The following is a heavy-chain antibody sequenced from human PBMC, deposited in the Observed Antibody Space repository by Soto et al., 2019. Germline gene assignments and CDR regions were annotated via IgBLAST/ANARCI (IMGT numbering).Heavy chain of an antibody. J-gene: IGHJ6*02. CDR1: GGTFSSYA. CDR2: IIPIFGTA. D-gene: IGHD3-10*01. Sequence: GASVKVSCKASGGTFSSYAISWVRQAPGQGLEWMGGIIPIFGTANYAQKFQGRVTITADESTSTAYMELSSLRSEDTAVYYCARASYYYGSGSYIYYYGMDVWGQGTTVTVSS. CDR3: ARASYYYGSGSYIYYYGMDV. V-gene: IGHV1-69*13.